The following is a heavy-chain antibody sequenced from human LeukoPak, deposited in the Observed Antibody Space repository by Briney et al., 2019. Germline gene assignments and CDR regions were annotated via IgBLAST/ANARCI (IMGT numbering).Heavy chain of an antibody. V-gene: IGHV3-23*01. J-gene: IGHJ4*02. CDR2: ISGSGGST. CDR1: GFTFSSYG. CDR3: ARDPLSSSSFDL. Sequence: GGTLRLSCAASGFTFSSYGMSWVRQAPGKGLEWVSAISGSGGSTYYADSVKGRFTISRDNAKKSLYLQMNSLRAEDTAVYYCARDPLSSSSFDLWGQGTLVTVSS. D-gene: IGHD6-13*01.